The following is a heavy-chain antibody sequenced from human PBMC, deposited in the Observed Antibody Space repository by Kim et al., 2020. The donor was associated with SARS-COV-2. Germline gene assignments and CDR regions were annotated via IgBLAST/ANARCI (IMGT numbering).Heavy chain of an antibody. V-gene: IGHV3-30*01. D-gene: IGHD6-6*01. Sequence: ADSVKGRFTISRDNSKNTLYLQMNSLRAEDTAVYYCARDRGTYSSSFLDYWGQGTLVTVSS. CDR3: ARDRGTYSSSFLDY. J-gene: IGHJ4*02.